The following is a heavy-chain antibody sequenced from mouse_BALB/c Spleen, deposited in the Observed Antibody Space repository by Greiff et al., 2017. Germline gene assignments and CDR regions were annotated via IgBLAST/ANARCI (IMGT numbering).Heavy chain of an antibody. D-gene: IGHD1-1*01. V-gene: IGHV1S81*02. CDR1: GYTFTSYW. Sequence: VQLQQPGAELVKPGASVKLSCKASGYTFTSYWMHWVKQRPGQGLEWIGEINPSNGRTNYNEKFKSKATLTVDKSSSTAYMQLSSLTSEDSAVYYCARATTVDYGGQGTTLTVSS. J-gene: IGHJ2*01. CDR3: ARATTVDY. CDR2: INPSNGRT.